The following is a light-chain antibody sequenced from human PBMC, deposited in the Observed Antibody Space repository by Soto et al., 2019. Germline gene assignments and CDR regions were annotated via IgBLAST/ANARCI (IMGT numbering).Light chain of an antibody. CDR3: QQRSNWPWT. CDR1: QSVFNNH. CDR2: GAS. V-gene: IGKV3D-20*02. Sequence: EIVLTQSPATLSSFPGDRVTLSCRASQSVFNNHIGWYQQKPGQAPRRLIFGASFRATGIPDRFSGSGSGTDYTLTITNLESEDFAVYYCQQRSNWPWTFGQGTKVDIK. J-gene: IGKJ1*01.